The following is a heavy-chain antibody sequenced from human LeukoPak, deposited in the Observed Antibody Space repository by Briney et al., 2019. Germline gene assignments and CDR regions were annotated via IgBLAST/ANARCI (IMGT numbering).Heavy chain of an antibody. CDR2: IGAYNGNT. D-gene: IGHD3-10*01. CDR1: GYTFTSYG. J-gene: IGHJ4*02. CDR3: ARSKGDYYGSGSYPDY. Sequence: GASVKVSCKASGYTFTSYGISWVRQAPGQGLEWMGWIGAYNGNTNYAQKLQGRVTMTTDTSTSTAYMELRSLRSDDTAVYYCARSKGDYYGSGSYPDYWGQGTLVTVSS. V-gene: IGHV1-18*01.